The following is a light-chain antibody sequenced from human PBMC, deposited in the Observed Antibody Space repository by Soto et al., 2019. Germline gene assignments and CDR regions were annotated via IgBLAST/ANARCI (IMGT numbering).Light chain of an antibody. J-gene: IGKJ1*01. CDR3: QQYNGYSLP. CDR2: DAS. CDR1: QTISFS. Sequence: DIQMTQSPSTLSASVGDRVTITCRASQTISFSLAWYQQKPGKAPKLLIYDASTLQSGVPSRFSGSESGTEFILTTSGLQPDDFATYYFQQYNGYSLPVGQGTKVDIX. V-gene: IGKV1-5*01.